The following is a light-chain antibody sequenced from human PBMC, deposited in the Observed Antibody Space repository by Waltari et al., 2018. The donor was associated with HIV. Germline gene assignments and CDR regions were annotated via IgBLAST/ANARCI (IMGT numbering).Light chain of an antibody. V-gene: IGLV3-25*03. CDR1: LLPNQY. CDR2: KDS. J-gene: IGLJ1*01. Sequence: SYELTQPPSVSVSPGQTAMITCSGDLLPNQYTFWYQQKSGQAPVLVVYKDSERPAGIPERFSGSSSGTTVTLFIEGVQAEDEADYYCQAADSSGSYFVVGTGTKVTVL. CDR3: QAADSSGSYFV.